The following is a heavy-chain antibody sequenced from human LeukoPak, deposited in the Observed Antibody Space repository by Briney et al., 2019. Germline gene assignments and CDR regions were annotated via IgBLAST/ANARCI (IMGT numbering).Heavy chain of an antibody. CDR2: INHSGST. D-gene: IGHD5-24*01. J-gene: IGHJ4*02. CDR1: GGSFSGYY. V-gene: IGHV4-34*01. Sequence: SETLSLTCTVSGGSFSGYYWSWIRQPPGKGLEWIGEINHSGSTNYNPSLKSRVTISVDTSKNQFSLKLSSVTAADTAVYYCARAITLRDGYNFGGQGTLVTVSS. CDR3: ARAITLRDGYNF.